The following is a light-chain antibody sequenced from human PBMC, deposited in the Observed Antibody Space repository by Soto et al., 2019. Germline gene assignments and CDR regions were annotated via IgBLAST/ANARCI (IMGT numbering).Light chain of an antibody. CDR1: GSPVGIDSL. CDR2: EGR. V-gene: IGLV2-23*01. CDR3: CSYAGSATL. Sequence: QSVLTQPASVSGSPGQSITISCTGTGSPVGIDSLVSWYQQYPGKAPKLIIYEGRKRPSGISDRFSGSRSDNTASLTISGLQAEDEADYYCCSYAGSATLFAGGTKVTVL. J-gene: IGLJ2*01.